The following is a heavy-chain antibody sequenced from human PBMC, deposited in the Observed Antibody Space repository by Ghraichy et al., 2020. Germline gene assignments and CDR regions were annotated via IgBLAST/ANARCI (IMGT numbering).Heavy chain of an antibody. D-gene: IGHD6-19*01. J-gene: IGHJ4*02. V-gene: IGHV3-53*01. CDR2: IYSGGST. CDR3: ARGFLHSSGWTGVNY. CDR1: GFTVSNNY. Sequence: LSLTCAASGFTVSNNYMSWVRQAPGKGLEWVSVIYSGGSTYYADSVKGRFTISRDNSKNTLYLQMNRLRAEDTAVYYCARGFLHSSGWTGVNYWGQGTLVTVSS.